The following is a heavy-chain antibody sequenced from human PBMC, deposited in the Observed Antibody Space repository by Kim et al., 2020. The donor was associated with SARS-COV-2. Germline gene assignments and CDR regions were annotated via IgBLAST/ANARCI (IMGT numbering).Heavy chain of an antibody. D-gene: IGHD3-22*01. CDR1: GFTFSSYS. Sequence: GGSLRLSCAASGFTFSSYSMNWVRQAPGKGLEWVSSISSSSSYIYYADSVKGRFTISRDNAKNSLYLQMNSLRAEDTAVYYCARVGVHDSSGYGTWGQGTLVTVSS. V-gene: IGHV3-21*01. CDR2: ISSSSSYI. J-gene: IGHJ5*02. CDR3: ARVGVHDSSGYGT.